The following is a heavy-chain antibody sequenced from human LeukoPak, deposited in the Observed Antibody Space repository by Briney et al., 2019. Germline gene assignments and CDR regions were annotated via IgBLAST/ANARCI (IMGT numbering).Heavy chain of an antibody. CDR1: GFTFSTYA. D-gene: IGHD5-18*01. Sequence: GGSLRLSCVVSGFTFSTYAMHWVRQAPGKGLEWVSFITSTSNNIYYADSVKGRFTISRDNAQNSLYLHMSSLRDEDTAVYYCAASTKHTAMVDYWGQGTLVTVSS. CDR2: ITSTSNNI. J-gene: IGHJ4*02. CDR3: AASTKHTAMVDY. V-gene: IGHV3-48*02.